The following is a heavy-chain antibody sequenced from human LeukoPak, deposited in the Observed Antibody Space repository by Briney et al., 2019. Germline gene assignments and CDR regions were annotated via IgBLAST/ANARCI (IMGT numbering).Heavy chain of an antibody. CDR1: GGTFSSYT. J-gene: IGHJ5*02. Sequence: SVKVSCKASGGTFSSYTISWVRQAPGQGLEWMGRIIPILGIANYAQKFQGRVTITADKSTSTAYMELSSLRSEDTAVYYCARDPHCSSTSCHTRGDDWFDPWGQGTLVTVSS. V-gene: IGHV1-69*04. D-gene: IGHD2-2*02. CDR3: ARDPHCSSTSCHTRGDDWFDP. CDR2: IIPILGIA.